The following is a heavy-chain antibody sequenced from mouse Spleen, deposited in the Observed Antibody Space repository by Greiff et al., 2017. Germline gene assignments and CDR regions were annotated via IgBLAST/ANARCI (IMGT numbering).Heavy chain of an antibody. CDR3: ARHYYDGSSFAY. D-gene: IGHD1-1*01. V-gene: IGHV2-2*01. Sequence: VQLQQSGPGLVQPSQSRSITCTVSGFSLTSYGVHWVRQSPGKGLEWLGVIWSGGSTDYNAAFISRLSISKDNSKSQVFFKMNSLQADDTAIYYCARHYYDGSSFAYWGQGTLVTVSA. J-gene: IGHJ3*01. CDR2: IWSGGST. CDR1: GFSLTSYG.